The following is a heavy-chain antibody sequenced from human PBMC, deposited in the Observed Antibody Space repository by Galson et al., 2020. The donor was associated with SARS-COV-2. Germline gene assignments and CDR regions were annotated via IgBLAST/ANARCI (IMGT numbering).Heavy chain of an antibody. J-gene: IGHJ4*02. D-gene: IGHD3-16*01. Sequence: GGSLRLSCAASGFPFNIYAMHWVRQAPGKGLEWVAVISYDETNKSYADSVKGRFTISRDNSKNTLYLHMNSLRPEDTAVYYCATGGTVITLGDSWVQGTLVTVSS. V-gene: IGHV3-30*04. CDR2: ISYDETNK. CDR3: ATGGTVITLGDS. CDR1: GFPFNIYA.